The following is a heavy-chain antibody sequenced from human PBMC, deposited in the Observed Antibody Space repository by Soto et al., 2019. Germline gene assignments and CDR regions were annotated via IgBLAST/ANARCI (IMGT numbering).Heavy chain of an antibody. V-gene: IGHV2-5*02. Sequence: TLPGYISVVALRTRRKSLGWIRQPPGKALEWLALIYWDDDKRYSPSLKSRLTITKDTSKNQVVLTMTNMDPVDTATYYCTHSKGWGSASWGQGSPVTVSS. J-gene: IGHJ5*01. CDR1: VVALRTRRKS. CDR2: IYWDDDK. CDR3: THSKGWGSAS.